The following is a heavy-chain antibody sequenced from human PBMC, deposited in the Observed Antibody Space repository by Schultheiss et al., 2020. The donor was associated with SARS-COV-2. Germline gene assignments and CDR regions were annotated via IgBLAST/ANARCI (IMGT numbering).Heavy chain of an antibody. Sequence: GGSLRLSCAASGFTFSSYEMNWVRQAPGKGLEWVSYISSSGSTIYYADSVKGRFTISRDNAKNSLYLQMNSLRAEDTALYYCAKDSWSGYPYYYYYMDVWGKGTTVTVSS. V-gene: IGHV3-48*03. CDR3: AKDSWSGYPYYYYYMDV. CDR2: ISSSGSTI. J-gene: IGHJ6*03. CDR1: GFTFSSYE. D-gene: IGHD3-3*01.